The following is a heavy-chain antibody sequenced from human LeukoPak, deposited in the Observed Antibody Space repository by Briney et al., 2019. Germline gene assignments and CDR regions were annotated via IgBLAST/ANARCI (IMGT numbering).Heavy chain of an antibody. CDR1: GFTFSRYG. D-gene: IGHD1/OR15-1a*01. CDR3: AKSTGEQLYFRDFDY. Sequence: PGGSLRLSCAASGFTFSRYGMHWVRQAPGKGLQWVAFIRYDGTNKYYADSVKGRFTMSRDNSKNTPYLQMNSPRAEDTAVYYCAKSTGEQLYFRDFDYWGQGTLVTVAS. J-gene: IGHJ4*02. CDR2: IRYDGTNK. V-gene: IGHV3-30*02.